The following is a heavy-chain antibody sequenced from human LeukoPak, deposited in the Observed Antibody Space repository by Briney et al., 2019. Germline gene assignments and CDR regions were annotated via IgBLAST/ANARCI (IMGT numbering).Heavy chain of an antibody. CDR1: GGSISSHY. CDR2: IYYSGCT. J-gene: IGHJ4*02. CDR3: ARDSEDYFDY. Sequence: PSETLSLTCTVSGGSISSHYWSWIRQPPGKGLEWIGYIYYSGCTNYNPSLKSRVTISVDTSKNQFSLKLSSVTAADTAVYYCARDSEDYFDYWGQGTLVTLSS. V-gene: IGHV4-59*11.